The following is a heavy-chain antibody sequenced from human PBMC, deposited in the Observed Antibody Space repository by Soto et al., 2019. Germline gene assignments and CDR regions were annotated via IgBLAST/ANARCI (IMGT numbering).Heavy chain of an antibody. CDR3: AAPPRY. CDR1: GGSITTSTYY. J-gene: IGHJ4*02. Sequence: SETLSLTCDVYGGSITTSTYYWGWIRLPPGKGLECIGDINYSGSTHYSPSLKDRVTISVDTSKNQFPLKLTSVTAADTAVYYCAAPPRYWGQGTLVTVSS. V-gene: IGHV4-39*06. D-gene: IGHD6-6*01. CDR2: INYSGST.